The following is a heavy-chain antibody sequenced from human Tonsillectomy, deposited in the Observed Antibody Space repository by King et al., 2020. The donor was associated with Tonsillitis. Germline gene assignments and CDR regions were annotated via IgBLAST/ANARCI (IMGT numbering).Heavy chain of an antibody. J-gene: IGHJ6*02. CDR2: IKQGGSEE. V-gene: IGHV3-7*03. Sequence: DVQLVESGGGLVQPGGSLRLSCAASGFTFSSYWMSWVRQAPGRGLEWLANIKQGGSEECYVDSVKGRFTISRDNAKNSLYLEMNSLRAEDTAVYYCAREVYSSGWYDYYGMDVWGQGTTVTVSS. CDR1: GFTFSSYW. D-gene: IGHD6-19*01. CDR3: AREVYSSGWYDYYGMDV.